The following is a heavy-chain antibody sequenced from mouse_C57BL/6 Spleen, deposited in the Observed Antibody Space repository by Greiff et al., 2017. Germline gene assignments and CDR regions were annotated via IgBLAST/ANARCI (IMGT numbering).Heavy chain of an antibody. D-gene: IGHD1-1*01. CDR2: IDPATGGT. CDR1: GYTFTDYE. V-gene: IGHV1-15*01. CDR3: TEITTVAFDY. J-gene: IGHJ2*01. Sequence: VQLQQSGAELVRPGASVTLSCKASGYTFTDYEMHWVKQTPVHGLEWIGAIDPATGGTAYNQKFKGKAILTADKSSSTAYMELRSLTAEDSAVYYCTEITTVAFDYWGQGTTLTVSS.